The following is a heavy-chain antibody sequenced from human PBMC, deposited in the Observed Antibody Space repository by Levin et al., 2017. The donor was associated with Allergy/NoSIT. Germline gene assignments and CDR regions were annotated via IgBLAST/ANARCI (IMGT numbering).Heavy chain of an antibody. CDR3: AAAHCSGGSCYSYYYYGMDV. D-gene: IGHD2-15*01. Sequence: SVKVSCKASGFTFTSSAMQWVRQARGQRLEWIGWIVVGSGNTNYAQKFQERVTITRDMSTSTAYMELSSLRSEDTAVYYCAAAHCSGGSCYSYYYYGMDVWGQGTTVTVSS. J-gene: IGHJ6*02. CDR1: GFTFTSSA. CDR2: IVVGSGNT. V-gene: IGHV1-58*02.